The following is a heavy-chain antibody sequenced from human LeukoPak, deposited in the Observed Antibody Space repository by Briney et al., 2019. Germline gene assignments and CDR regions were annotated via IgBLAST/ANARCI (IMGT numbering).Heavy chain of an antibody. CDR2: IIPIFETP. Sequence: SVKVSCKASGYTFTSYAISWVRQAPGQGLEWMGGIIPIFETPTYAQKFHGRVTITADESTSTAYMELSSLRSEDTAVYYCANSPFRDSYDRSGYFSHRSYYFDYWGQGTLVTVSS. J-gene: IGHJ4*02. D-gene: IGHD3-22*01. V-gene: IGHV1-69*13. CDR3: ANSPFRDSYDRSGYFSHRSYYFDY. CDR1: GYTFTSYA.